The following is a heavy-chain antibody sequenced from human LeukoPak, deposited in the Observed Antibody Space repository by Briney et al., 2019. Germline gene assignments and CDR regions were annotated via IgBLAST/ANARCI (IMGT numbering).Heavy chain of an antibody. CDR2: ISYDGSNK. V-gene: IGHV3-30*18. CDR3: AKVHHDYYDSSGYAFDI. CDR1: GFTFSSYG. Sequence: GRSLRLSCAASGFTFSSYGMHWVRQAPGKGLEGVAVISYDGSNKYYADSVKGRFTISRDNSKNTLYLQMNSLRAEDTAVYYCAKVHHDYYDSSGYAFDIWRQGTMVTVSS. D-gene: IGHD3-22*01. J-gene: IGHJ3*02.